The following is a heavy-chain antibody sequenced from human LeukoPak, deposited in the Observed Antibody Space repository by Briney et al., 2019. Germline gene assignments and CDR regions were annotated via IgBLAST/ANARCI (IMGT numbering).Heavy chain of an antibody. CDR2: ISGSGAHT. D-gene: IGHD1-26*01. V-gene: IGHV3-23*01. J-gene: IGHJ6*03. CDR1: GFTFSSYT. CDR3: ARDRGIVGTTGYYYMDV. Sequence: GGSLRLSCAASGFTFSSYTMSWVRQAPGKGLEWVSGISGSGAHTYYADSVKGRFTISRDNAKNSLYLQMNSLRAEDTAVYYCARDRGIVGTTGYYYMDVWGKGTTVTVSS.